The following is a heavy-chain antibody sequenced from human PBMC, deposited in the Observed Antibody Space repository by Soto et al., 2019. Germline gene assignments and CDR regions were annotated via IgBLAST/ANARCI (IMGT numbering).Heavy chain of an antibody. CDR2: IYYSGST. Sequence: SETLSLTCSVSADSISTEGYYWSWIRQPPGKGLEWLGYIYYSGSTNYNPSLKIRVTISVDTSKNQFSLKLSSVTAADTAVYSCARDYDFWSGHGGHWFDPWGQGTLVTVSS. CDR3: ARDYDFWSGHGGHWFDP. V-gene: IGHV4-61*08. J-gene: IGHJ5*02. CDR1: ADSISTEGYY. D-gene: IGHD3-3*01.